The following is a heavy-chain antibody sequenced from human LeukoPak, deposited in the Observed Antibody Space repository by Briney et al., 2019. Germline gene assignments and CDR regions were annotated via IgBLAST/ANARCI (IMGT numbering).Heavy chain of an antibody. CDR3: ASLVVGSSSGFDY. V-gene: IGHV3-21*01. CDR2: ISSSSSYI. CDR1: GFTFSSYS. Sequence: GGSLRLSCAASGFTFSSYSMNWVRQAPGKGLEWVSSISSSSSYIYYADSEKGRFTISRDNAKNSLYLQMNSLRAEDTAVYYCASLVVGSSSGFDYWGQGTLVTVSS. J-gene: IGHJ4*02. D-gene: IGHD6-6*01.